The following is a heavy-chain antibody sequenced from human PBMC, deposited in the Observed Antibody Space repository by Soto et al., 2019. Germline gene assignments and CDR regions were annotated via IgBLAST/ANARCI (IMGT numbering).Heavy chain of an antibody. CDR2: IFDSGST. J-gene: IGHJ2*01. CDR3: AREIMPLTNDWYFDL. CDR1: GGSISGGVHS. V-gene: IGHV4-30-4*01. D-gene: IGHD2-8*01. Sequence: QVQLQESGPGLVKPSETLSLTCTVSGGSISGGVHSWSWIRQPPGKGLEWLGHIFDSGSTYYNPSLQSRLTLSVDTSKNQFSLRLSSVTAADTAVYYCAREIMPLTNDWYFDLWGRGTLVTVSS.